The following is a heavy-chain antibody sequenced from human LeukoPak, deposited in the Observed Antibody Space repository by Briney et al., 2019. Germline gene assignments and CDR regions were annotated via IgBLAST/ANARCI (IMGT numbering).Heavy chain of an antibody. CDR3: AREAGGRIAAAGTAELYYYYYYMDV. CDR1: GGSFSGYY. D-gene: IGHD6-13*01. J-gene: IGHJ6*03. CDR2: INHSGST. Sequence: PSETLSLTCGVYGGSFSGYYWSWIRQPPGKGLEWIGEINHSGSTNYNPSLKSRVTISVDTSKNQFSLKLSSVTAADTAVYYCAREAGGRIAAAGTAELYYYYYYMDVWGKGTTVTISS. V-gene: IGHV4-34*01.